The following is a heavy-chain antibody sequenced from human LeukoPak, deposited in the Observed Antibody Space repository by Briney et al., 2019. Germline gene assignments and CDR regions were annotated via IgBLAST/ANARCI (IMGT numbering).Heavy chain of an antibody. CDR3: ARALRQQLVTGWFDP. V-gene: IGHV4-59*01. Sequence: PSETLSLTCTVSGGSISSYYWSWIRQPPGKGLEWIGYISYSGSTNYNPSLKSRVTISVDTSKNQFSLRLTSVTAADTAVYYCARALRQQLVTGWFDPWGQGTLVTVSS. J-gene: IGHJ5*02. CDR1: GGSISSYY. D-gene: IGHD6-13*01. CDR2: ISYSGST.